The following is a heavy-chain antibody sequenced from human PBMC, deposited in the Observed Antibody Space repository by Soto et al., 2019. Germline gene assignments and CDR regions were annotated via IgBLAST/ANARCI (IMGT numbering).Heavy chain of an antibody. J-gene: IGHJ5*02. CDR1: GGSVSSGDYY. CDR3: ARIPVDTSMIYWLDP. Sequence: SATQSLTCPVSGGSVSSGDYYWGWNRQPPGKGLEWIGYIYYSGNTNYNPSLKSRVIISVDTSKNLFSLKLTSVTAADTAVYYCARIPVDTSMIYWLDPWGQGTLVTVSS. D-gene: IGHD5-18*01. CDR2: IYYSGNT. V-gene: IGHV4-61*08.